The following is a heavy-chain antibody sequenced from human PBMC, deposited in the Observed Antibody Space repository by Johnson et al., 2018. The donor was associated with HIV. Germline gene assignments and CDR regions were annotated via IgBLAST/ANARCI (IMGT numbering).Heavy chain of an antibody. Sequence: HVQLVESGGGLVKPGGSLRLSCAASGFTFSSYAMHWVRQAPGKGLEWLAIISYDGGDTWYADSVKGRFTISRDNSKNTLYLQMNSLRAGDTAVYYCARGAYCGGDCYSGLGALDVWGQGTMVSVSP. CDR2: ISYDGGDT. CDR3: ARGAYCGGDCYSGLGALDV. D-gene: IGHD2-21*02. V-gene: IGHV3-30*14. J-gene: IGHJ3*01. CDR1: GFTFSSYA.